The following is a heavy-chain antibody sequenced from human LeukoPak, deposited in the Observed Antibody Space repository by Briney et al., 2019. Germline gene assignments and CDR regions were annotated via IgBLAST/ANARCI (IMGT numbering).Heavy chain of an antibody. Sequence: GGSLRLSCAASGFTFSSYGMTWVRQAPGKGLDWVSSISYSGGSTHYADSVMGWFTISRDNSKNTLYLQMNSLRPEDTAVYYCARVIGWDEPFDLWGHGTLVTVSS. CDR2: ISYSGGST. V-gene: IGHV3-23*01. CDR3: ARVIGWDEPFDL. D-gene: IGHD1-26*01. CDR1: GFTFSSYG. J-gene: IGHJ3*01.